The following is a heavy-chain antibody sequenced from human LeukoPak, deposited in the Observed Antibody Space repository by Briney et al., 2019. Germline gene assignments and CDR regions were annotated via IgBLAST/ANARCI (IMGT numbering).Heavy chain of an antibody. Sequence: GRSLRLSCAASGFTFDDYAMHWVRQAPGKGLDGVSGINRNSGSIGYADSVKAPFPISRDNAQSSLYLQMNSLRAEDTALYYCTKDMGSLVGAIDYWGQGTLVTVSS. CDR1: GFTFDDYA. CDR2: INRNSGSI. D-gene: IGHD1-26*01. CDR3: TKDMGSLVGAIDY. J-gene: IGHJ4*02. V-gene: IGHV3-9*01.